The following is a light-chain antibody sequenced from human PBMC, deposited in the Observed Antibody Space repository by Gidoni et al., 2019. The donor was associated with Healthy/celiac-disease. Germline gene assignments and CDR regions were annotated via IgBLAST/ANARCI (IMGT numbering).Light chain of an antibody. CDR3: CSYAGSRVV. CDR2: DVS. J-gene: IGLJ2*01. Sequence: QSALTQPRSVTGSPGQSVTISCTGTSSDVVGYNYVSWYQQHPGKAPKLMIYDVSKRPSGVPDRFSGSKSGNTASLTISGLQAEDEADYYCCSYAGSRVVFGGGTKLTVL. CDR1: SSDVVGYNY. V-gene: IGLV2-11*01.